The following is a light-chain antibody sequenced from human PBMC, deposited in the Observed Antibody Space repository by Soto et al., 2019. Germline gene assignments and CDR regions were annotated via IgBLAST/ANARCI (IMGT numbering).Light chain of an antibody. CDR1: QSVSSNY. J-gene: IGKJ1*01. CDR3: QQYANSLRT. Sequence: EIVLTQSPGTLSLSPGERATLSCRASQSVSSNYLAWYQQKPGQAPRLVFYGASNRATGIPDRFSGSGSGTDFTLTISRLEPEDFALYYCQQYANSLRTFGQGTKVEI. CDR2: GAS. V-gene: IGKV3-20*01.